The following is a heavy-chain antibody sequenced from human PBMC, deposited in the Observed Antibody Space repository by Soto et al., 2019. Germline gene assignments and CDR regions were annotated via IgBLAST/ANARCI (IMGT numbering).Heavy chain of an antibody. Sequence: QITLKESGPTLVKPTQTLTLTCTFSGFSLSTSGLGVGWIRQPPGKALEWLALIYWDDDKRYSPSLKRRLTITKDTSKNQVVLTMTNMDPVDTATYYCAHRRSGGFMDYWGQGTLVTVSS. V-gene: IGHV2-5*02. CDR1: GFSLSTSGLG. CDR3: AHRRSGGFMDY. J-gene: IGHJ4*02. CDR2: IYWDDDK. D-gene: IGHD2-15*01.